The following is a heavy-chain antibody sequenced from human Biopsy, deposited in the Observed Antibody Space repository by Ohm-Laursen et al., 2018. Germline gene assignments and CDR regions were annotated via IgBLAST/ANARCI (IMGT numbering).Heavy chain of an antibody. V-gene: IGHV3-11*01. J-gene: IGHJ4*02. CDR2: INSSGSTK. D-gene: IGHD2-15*01. CDR1: GFPVSDYY. Sequence: SLRLSCSASGFPVSDYYMSWIRQSPGRGQEWVSDINSSGSTKYHAESVKGRFTISRDNAMNSVYLQMNSLRGEDTAVYYCARAVGIAAAPIDYWGQGTLVTVSS. CDR3: ARAVGIAAAPIDY.